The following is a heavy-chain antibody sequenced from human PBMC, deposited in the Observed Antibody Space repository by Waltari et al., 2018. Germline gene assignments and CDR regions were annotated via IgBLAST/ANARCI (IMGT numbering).Heavy chain of an antibody. Sequence: QVQLVQSGAEVKKPGASVKVSCKASGYTFTSYDINWVRQATGQGLEWMGWMNPNSGNTGYAQKFQGRVTMTRNTSISTAYMELSSLRSEDTVVYYCARIKQAYYYYYMDVWGKGTTVIVSS. V-gene: IGHV1-8*01. CDR3: ARIKQAYYYYYMDV. J-gene: IGHJ6*03. CDR2: MNPNSGNT. CDR1: GYTFTSYD.